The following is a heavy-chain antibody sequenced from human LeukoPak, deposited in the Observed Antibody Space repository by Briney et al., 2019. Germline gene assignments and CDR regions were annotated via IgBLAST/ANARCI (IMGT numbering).Heavy chain of an antibody. J-gene: IGHJ4*02. CDR3: ARHVVVAATINSFDY. V-gene: IGHV4-59*08. CDR1: GDSISGVY. Sequence: SETLSLTCTVSGDSISGVYWSWIRQPPGKGLEWIGYVYYSGDTNYNPSLKSRVTISVDTSKNQFSLKLSSVTAADTAMYYCARHVVVAATINSFDYWGQGTLVTVSS. CDR2: VYYSGDT. D-gene: IGHD2-15*01.